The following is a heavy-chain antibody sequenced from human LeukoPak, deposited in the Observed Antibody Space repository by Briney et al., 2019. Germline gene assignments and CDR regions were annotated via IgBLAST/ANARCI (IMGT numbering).Heavy chain of an antibody. CDR2: IFYSGST. D-gene: IGHD6-6*01. Sequence: PSETLSLTCTVSGGSINSYYWSWIRQPPGKGLEWIGYIFYSGSTNYNPSLQSRATISVDTSRNQFSLNLSSVTAADTAVYYCARGPTRQYFDSWGRGTLVTVSS. V-gene: IGHV4-59*01. J-gene: IGHJ4*02. CDR1: GGSINSYY. CDR3: ARGPTRQYFDS.